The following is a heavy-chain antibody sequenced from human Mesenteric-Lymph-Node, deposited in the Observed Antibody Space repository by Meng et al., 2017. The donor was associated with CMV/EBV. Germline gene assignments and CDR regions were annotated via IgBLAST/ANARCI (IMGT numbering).Heavy chain of an antibody. D-gene: IGHD3-9*01. CDR2: INPNSGVS. CDR3: ARDRDTDWYSPFDY. Sequence: QVQLVQSRAEVGKPGASVMVSCKASGYTFTDFYIHWVRQAPGQGLEWMGRINPNSGVSNSAQNFQGRVTMTRDTSINTAYMEVNRLNSDDTAMYYCARDRDTDWYSPFDYWGPGTLVTVSS. CDR1: GYTFTDFY. J-gene: IGHJ4*02. V-gene: IGHV1-2*06.